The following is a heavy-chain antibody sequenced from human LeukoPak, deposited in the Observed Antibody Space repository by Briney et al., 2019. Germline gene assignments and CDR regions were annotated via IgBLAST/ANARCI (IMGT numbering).Heavy chain of an antibody. D-gene: IGHD6-13*01. V-gene: IGHV3-43*01. J-gene: IGHJ4*02. CDR1: GFTFDDYT. CDR3: ARVFGAAGTQRDY. Sequence: GGSLRLSCAASGFTFDDYTMHWVRQAPGKGLEWVSLINWGGDTTYYADSVKGRFTISRDNAKNSLYLQMDSLRAEDTAVYYCARVFGAAGTQRDYWGQGTLVTVSS. CDR2: INWGGDTT.